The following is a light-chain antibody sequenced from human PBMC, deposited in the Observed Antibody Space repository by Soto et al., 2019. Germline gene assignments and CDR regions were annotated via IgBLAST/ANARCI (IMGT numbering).Light chain of an antibody. CDR3: HQYSRWPRT. V-gene: IGKV3-15*01. Sequence: EIVLTQSPVTLSVSAGERATLSCRASQTVGTNLAWFHQKPGQAPRLLFYGASTRATGIPARFSGSGSGTEFTLTISSLQSEDFAVYYCHQYSRWPRTFGQGTKVDIK. J-gene: IGKJ1*01. CDR2: GAS. CDR1: QTVGTN.